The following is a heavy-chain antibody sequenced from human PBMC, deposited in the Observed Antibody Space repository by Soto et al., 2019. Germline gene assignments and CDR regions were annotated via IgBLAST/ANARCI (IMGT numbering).Heavy chain of an antibody. CDR2: IIPLFGST. J-gene: IGHJ6*02. Sequence: QVQLEQSGAEVKMPGSSVTVSCKAYGATFTKYAFNRVRQAPGQGLEWMGGIIPLFGSTNYAERFQGRLTVTTNESTSTVFMELSSLTSDDTAIYYCARDETVIRGVIKRGGGLDLWGQGTTVIVSS. V-gene: IGHV1-69*19. CDR1: GATFTKYA. D-gene: IGHD3-10*01. CDR3: ARDETVIRGVIKRGGGLDL.